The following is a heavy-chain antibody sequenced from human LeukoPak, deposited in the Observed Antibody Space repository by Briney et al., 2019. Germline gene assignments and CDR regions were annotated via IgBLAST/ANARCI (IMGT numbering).Heavy chain of an antibody. D-gene: IGHD6-13*01. CDR2: IYYSGST. CDR1: GGSISSSSYY. CDR3: ARPGTEYYFDY. Sequence: PSETLSLTCTVSGGSISSSSYYWGWIRQPPGNGLEWIGSIYYSGSTYYNPSLKSRVTISVDTSKNQFSLKLSSVTAADTAVYYCARPGTEYYFDYWGQGTLVTVSS. J-gene: IGHJ4*02. V-gene: IGHV4-39*01.